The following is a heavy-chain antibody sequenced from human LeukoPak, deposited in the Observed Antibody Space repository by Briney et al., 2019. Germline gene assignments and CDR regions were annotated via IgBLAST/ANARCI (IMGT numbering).Heavy chain of an antibody. V-gene: IGHV3-30*04. Sequence: QTGGSLRLSCAASGFTFSSYAMHWVRQAPGKGLEWVAVISYDGSNKYYADSVKGRFTISRDNSKNTLYLQMNSLRAEDTAVYYCARRQNYYHSGGYYYVGVEDSWGQGTLVTVSS. CDR1: GFTFSSYA. CDR2: ISYDGSNK. CDR3: ARRQNYYHSGGYYYVGVEDS. J-gene: IGHJ4*02. D-gene: IGHD3-22*01.